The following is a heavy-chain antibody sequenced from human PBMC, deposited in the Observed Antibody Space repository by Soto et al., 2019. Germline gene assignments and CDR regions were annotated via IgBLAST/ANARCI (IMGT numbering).Heavy chain of an antibody. J-gene: IGHJ3*02. D-gene: IGHD3-22*01. CDR2: MNPNSGNT. CDR3: ARAPGYYYDSRAGGDAFDI. CDR1: GYTFTSYD. V-gene: IGHV1-8*01. Sequence: GASVKVSCKASGYTFTSYDINWVRQATGQGLEWMGWMNPNSGNTGYAQKFQGRVTMTRNTSISTAYMELSSLRSEDTAVYYCARAPGYYYDSRAGGDAFDIWGQGTMVTVSS.